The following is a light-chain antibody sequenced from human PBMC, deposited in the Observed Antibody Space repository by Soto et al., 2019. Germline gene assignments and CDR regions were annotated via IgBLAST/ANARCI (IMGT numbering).Light chain of an antibody. CDR2: KAS. J-gene: IGKJ1*01. Sequence: DIQMTQSPSSLSASVGDSLTITCRASQSISTYLHWYQQQPGKAPKLLIYKASTLKSGVPSRFSGSGSGTEFTLTISSLQPDDFATYYCQHYNSYSEAFGQGTKVDIK. V-gene: IGKV1-5*03. CDR3: QHYNSYSEA. CDR1: QSISTY.